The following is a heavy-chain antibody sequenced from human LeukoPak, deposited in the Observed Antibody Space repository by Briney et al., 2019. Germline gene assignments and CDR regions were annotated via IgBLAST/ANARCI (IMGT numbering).Heavy chain of an antibody. CDR2: ITPSNGFT. D-gene: IGHD4-11*01. J-gene: IGHJ6*04. Sequence: ASVKVSCKASGYTFTSYHIHWVRQALGQGLEWMGIITPSNGFTTHAQKFQGRLTMTRDTSTSTVYMELNSLTSEDTAVYYCARAGDSNWANYYYGLDVWGKGTTVTVSS. V-gene: IGHV1-46*01. CDR3: ARAGDSNWANYYYGLDV. CDR1: GYTFTSYH.